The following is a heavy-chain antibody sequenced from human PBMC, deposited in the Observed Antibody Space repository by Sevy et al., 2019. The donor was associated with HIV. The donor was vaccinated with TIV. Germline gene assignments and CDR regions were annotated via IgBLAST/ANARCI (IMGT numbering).Heavy chain of an antibody. CDR2: IGIYNGNS. CDR3: ARVRTYDYGSATYFDY. V-gene: IGHV1-18*01. CDR1: GFDFSSYG. D-gene: IGHD3-10*01. Sequence: ASVKVSCKTSGFDFSSYGITWVRQAPGQGLEWMGWIGIYNGNSNSAQKLQGRVSMTKDTSTNKVYMELSNLSSDDTAVYYCARVRTYDYGSATYFDYWGQGTLVTVSS. J-gene: IGHJ4*02.